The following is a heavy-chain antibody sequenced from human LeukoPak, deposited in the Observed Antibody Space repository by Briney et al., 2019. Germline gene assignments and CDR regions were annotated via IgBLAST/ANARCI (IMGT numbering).Heavy chain of an antibody. D-gene: IGHD6-13*01. V-gene: IGHV3-9*01. CDR3: AKDHSSSWYENYMDV. Sequence: GRSLRLSCAASGFTFDDYAMHWVRQAPGKGLEWVSCISWNSGSIGYADSVKGRFTISRDNAKNSLYLQMNSLRAEDTALYYRAKDHSSSWYENYMDVWGKGTTVTVSS. CDR1: GFTFDDYA. J-gene: IGHJ6*03. CDR2: ISWNSGSI.